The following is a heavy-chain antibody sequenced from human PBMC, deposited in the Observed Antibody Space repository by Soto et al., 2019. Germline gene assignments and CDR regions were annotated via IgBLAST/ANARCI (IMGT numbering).Heavy chain of an antibody. CDR3: ARDDSAVAGTPPYYYYYGMDV. D-gene: IGHD6-19*01. J-gene: IGHJ6*02. Sequence: SQTLSLTCAISGDSVSSNSAAWNWIRQSPSRGLEWLGRTYYRSKWYNDYAVSVKSRITINPDTSKNQFSLQLNSVTPEDTAVYYCARDDSAVAGTPPYYYYYGMDVWGQGTTVTVS. V-gene: IGHV6-1*01. CDR1: GDSVSSNSAA. CDR2: TYYRSKWYN.